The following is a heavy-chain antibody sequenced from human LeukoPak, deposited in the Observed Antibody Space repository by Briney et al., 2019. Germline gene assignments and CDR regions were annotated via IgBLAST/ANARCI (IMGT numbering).Heavy chain of an antibody. Sequence: EASVKVSCKASGYTFTSYGISWVRQAPVQGLEWMGWISAYNGNTNYAQKLQGRVTMTTDTSTSTAYMELRSLRSDDTAVYYCARVTGIYDSSGYSGYWGQGTLVTVSS. J-gene: IGHJ4*02. CDR3: ARVTGIYDSSGYSGY. CDR2: ISAYNGNT. V-gene: IGHV1-18*01. CDR1: GYTFTSYG. D-gene: IGHD3-22*01.